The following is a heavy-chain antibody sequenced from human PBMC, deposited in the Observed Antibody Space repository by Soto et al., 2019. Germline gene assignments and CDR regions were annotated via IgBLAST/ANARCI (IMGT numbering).Heavy chain of an antibody. V-gene: IGHV1-46*01. CDR2: INPSGGRT. Sequence: QVQLVQSGTEGKKPGASVKVSCKASGYTFTTHYTHWVRQAPGQGLECMGIINPSGGRTTYALKFQGRVTMTSDTSTNTVYVELTSLRSEDTAIYFCARAGENYGSGTFSPPLRYYFNSWGQGTLVTVSS. CDR1: GYTFTTHY. J-gene: IGHJ4*02. CDR3: ARAGENYGSGTFSPPLRYYFNS. D-gene: IGHD3-10*01.